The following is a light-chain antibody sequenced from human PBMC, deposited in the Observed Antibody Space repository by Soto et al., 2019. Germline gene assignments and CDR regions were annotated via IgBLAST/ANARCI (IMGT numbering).Light chain of an antibody. J-gene: IGKJ4*01. Sequence: EIVLTQSPATLSSFPGDRVTLSCRASQYINTRLAWYQHRPGQAPRLLIYGASTRATGIPARFSGSGSGTEFTLTISSLQSEDFALYYCQQYNDWPPLTFGGGTKVDIK. CDR2: GAS. V-gene: IGKV3-15*01. CDR1: QYINTR. CDR3: QQYNDWPPLT.